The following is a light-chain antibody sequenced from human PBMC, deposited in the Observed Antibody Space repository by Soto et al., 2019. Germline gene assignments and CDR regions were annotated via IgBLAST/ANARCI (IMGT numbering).Light chain of an antibody. CDR1: SSDVGGYKF. CDR2: EVS. CDR3: SSYTSSTNYV. V-gene: IGLV2-14*01. J-gene: IGLJ1*01. Sequence: QSALTQPASVSGSPGQSITISCTGTSSDVGGYKFVSWYQQFPGKAPKLIIYEVSYRPSGISNRFSGSKSGNTASLTISGLQAEDEADYYCSSYTSSTNYVFGTGTKLTVL.